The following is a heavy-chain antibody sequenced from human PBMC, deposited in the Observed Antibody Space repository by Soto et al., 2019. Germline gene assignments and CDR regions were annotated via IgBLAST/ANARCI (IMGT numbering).Heavy chain of an antibody. D-gene: IGHD2-8*01. CDR2: ITGSGRDT. CDR3: AKNGLDNSPSSIDS. J-gene: IGHJ4*01. Sequence: EVQLLESGGGLAQPGGSLRLSCAASGFTFRTNVLSWVRQAPGKGLDWVSGITGSGRDTYYADSVKGRFTISRDNSKNMVFLQRNSLRAEDTALDYCAKNGLDNSPSSIDSCGPGSLVTVS. V-gene: IGHV3-23*01. CDR1: GFTFRTNV.